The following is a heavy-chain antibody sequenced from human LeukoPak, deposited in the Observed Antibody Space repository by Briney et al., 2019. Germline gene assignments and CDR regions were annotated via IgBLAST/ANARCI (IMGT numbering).Heavy chain of an antibody. CDR2: IYYSGST. CDR1: GGSISSYY. CDR3: AGVVVPAAFDY. D-gene: IGHD2-2*01. V-gene: IGHV4-59*01. Sequence: SETLSLTCTVSGGSISSYYWSWIRQPPGKGLEWIGYIYYSGSTNYNPSLKSRVTISVDTSKNQFSLKLSSVTAADTAVYYCAGVVVPAAFDYWGQGTLVTVSS. J-gene: IGHJ4*02.